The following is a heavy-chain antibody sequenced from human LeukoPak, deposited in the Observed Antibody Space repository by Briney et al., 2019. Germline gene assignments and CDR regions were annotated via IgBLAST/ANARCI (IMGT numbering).Heavy chain of an antibody. CDR3: ARGKYWFDP. J-gene: IGHJ5*02. Sequence: PSETLSLTCTVSGGPISSYYWSWIRQPPGKGLEWIGYIYYSGSTNYNPSLKSRVTISVDTSKNQFSLKLSSVTAADTAVYYCARGKYWFDPWGQGTLVTVSS. V-gene: IGHV4-59*01. CDR1: GGPISSYY. CDR2: IYYSGST.